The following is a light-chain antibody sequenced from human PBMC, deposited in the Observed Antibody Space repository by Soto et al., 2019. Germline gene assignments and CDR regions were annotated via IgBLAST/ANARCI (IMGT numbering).Light chain of an antibody. Sequence: ALTQPASVSGSPGQSFTGSCAVSSSDVAIYNYVSWYQQQPGKAPKLMIYQATNRPSGVSNRFSGSRSGNTASLTISGLQAEDEADYYCSSYTDSSNYVFGTWTKVTVL. CDR1: SSDVAIYNY. CDR2: QAT. CDR3: SSYTDSSNYV. V-gene: IGLV2-14*01. J-gene: IGLJ1*01.